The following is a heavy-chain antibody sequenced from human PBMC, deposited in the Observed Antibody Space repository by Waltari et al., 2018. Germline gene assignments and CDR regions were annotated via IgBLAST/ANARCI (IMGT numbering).Heavy chain of an antibody. CDR2: VDPADSET. D-gene: IGHD4-17*01. CDR1: GYTFTDYY. V-gene: IGHV1-69-2*01. Sequence: EVQLVQSGAEVKKPGATVKISCTASGYTFTDYYIHWVQQAPGKGLEWMGRVDPADSETIYAEKFQGRVTITADTSTDTAYMELSSLRSEDTAVYYCARDLGSDYGNRDYWGQGTLVTVPS. CDR3: ARDLGSDYGNRDY. J-gene: IGHJ4*02.